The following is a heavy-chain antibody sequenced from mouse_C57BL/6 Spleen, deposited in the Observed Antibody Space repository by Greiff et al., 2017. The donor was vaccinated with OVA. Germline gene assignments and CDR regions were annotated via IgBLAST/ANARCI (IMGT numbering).Heavy chain of an antibody. V-gene: IGHV1-54*01. D-gene: IGHD2-4*01. Sequence: QVQLQQSGAELVRPGTSVKVSCKASGYAFTNYLIEWVKQRPGQGLEWIGVINPGSGGTNYNEKFKGKATLTADKSSSTAYMQLSSLTSEDSAVYVCARYDYDYDVDYWGQGTTLTVSS. J-gene: IGHJ2*01. CDR1: GYAFTNYL. CDR3: ARYDYDYDVDY. CDR2: INPGSGGT.